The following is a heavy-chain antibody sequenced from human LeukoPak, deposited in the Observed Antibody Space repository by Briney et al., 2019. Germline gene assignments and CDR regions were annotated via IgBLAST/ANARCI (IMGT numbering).Heavy chain of an antibody. V-gene: IGHV4-39*01. CDR2: IYYSGST. CDR1: GGSISSRSYY. CDR3: ARLVAAAGSFDY. Sequence: SETLSLTCTVSGGSISSRSYYWGWIRQPPGKGLEWIGSIYYSGSTYYNPSLKSRVTVSVDTSKNQFSLNLSSVTAADTAVYYCARLVAAAGSFDYWGQGILVTVSA. J-gene: IGHJ4*02. D-gene: IGHD6-13*01.